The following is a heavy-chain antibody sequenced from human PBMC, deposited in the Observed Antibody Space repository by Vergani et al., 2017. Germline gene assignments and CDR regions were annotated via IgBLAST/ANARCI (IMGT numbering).Heavy chain of an antibody. CDR1: GGTFSSYA. CDR3: AREIPSSSSSFYYYYMDV. D-gene: IGHD6-6*01. V-gene: IGHV1-69*01. J-gene: IGHJ6*03. Sequence: QVQLVQSGAEVKKPGSSVKVSCKASGGTFSSYAISWVRQAPGQGLEWMGGIIPIFGTANYAQKFQGRGTITADESTSTAYMELSSLRSEDTAVYYCAREIPSSSSSFYYYYMDVWGKGTTVTVSS. CDR2: IIPIFGTA.